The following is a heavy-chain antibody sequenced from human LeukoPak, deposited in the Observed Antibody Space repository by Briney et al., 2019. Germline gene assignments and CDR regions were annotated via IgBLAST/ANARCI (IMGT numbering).Heavy chain of an antibody. Sequence: ASAKVSCKASGYTFTSYGISWVRQAPGQGLEWMGWITTYNGNTNYPQNLQGRVTMTTDTSTSTGYMELRSLRSDDTAVYYCARVKWDLPYYYNYYGLDVWGQGTTVTVSS. V-gene: IGHV1-18*01. J-gene: IGHJ6*02. CDR3: ARVKWDLPYYYNYYGLDV. D-gene: IGHD1-26*01. CDR1: GYTFTSYG. CDR2: ITTYNGNT.